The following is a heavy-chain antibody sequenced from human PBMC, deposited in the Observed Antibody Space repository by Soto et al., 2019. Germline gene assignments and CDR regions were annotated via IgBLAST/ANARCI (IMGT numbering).Heavy chain of an antibody. D-gene: IGHD3-3*01. Sequence: GGSLRLSCAASGFTFSSYSMNWVRQAPGKGLEWVSSISSSSGYIYYADSVKGRFTISRDNAKNSLYLQMNSLRAEDTAVYYCARVGITIFGVADTPRDFDPWGQGTLVTVSS. CDR3: ARVGITIFGVADTPRDFDP. J-gene: IGHJ5*02. CDR1: GFTFSSYS. CDR2: ISSSSGYI. V-gene: IGHV3-21*01.